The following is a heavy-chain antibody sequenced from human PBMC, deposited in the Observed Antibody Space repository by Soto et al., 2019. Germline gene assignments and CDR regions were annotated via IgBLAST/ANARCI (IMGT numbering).Heavy chain of an antibody. CDR1: GFTFSSYA. D-gene: IGHD3-10*01. CDR3: ARFGRGDSN. CDR2: ISISSSTI. Sequence: GGSLRLSCSASGFTFSSYALTWVRQAPGKGLEWVSHISISSSTIYYADSVKGRFTISRDNAKNSLYLQMNSLRDEDTAVYYCARFGRGDSNWGQGTLVTVSS. V-gene: IGHV3-48*02. J-gene: IGHJ4*02.